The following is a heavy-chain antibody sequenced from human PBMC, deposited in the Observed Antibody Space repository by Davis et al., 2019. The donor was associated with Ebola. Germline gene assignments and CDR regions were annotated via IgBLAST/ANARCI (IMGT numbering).Heavy chain of an antibody. V-gene: IGHV4-59*01. CDR3: ASGITIFGVVSNYYYYGMDV. Sequence: SETLSLTCTVSGGSISSYHWSWIRQPPGKGLEWIGYIYYSGSTNYNPSLKSRVTISVDTSKNQFSLKLSSVTAADTAVYYCASGITIFGVVSNYYYYGMDVWGQGTTVTVSS. D-gene: IGHD3-3*01. J-gene: IGHJ6*02. CDR2: IYYSGST. CDR1: GGSISSYH.